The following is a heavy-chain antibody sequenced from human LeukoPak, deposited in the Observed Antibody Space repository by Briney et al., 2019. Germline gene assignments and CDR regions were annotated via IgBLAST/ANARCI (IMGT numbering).Heavy chain of an antibody. V-gene: IGHV4-59*11. CDR1: GGSFSGHY. J-gene: IGHJ6*03. D-gene: IGHD5-18*01. CDR3: ARGLRGYFRGGYYYYMDV. CDR2: IYYSGST. Sequence: SETLSLTCAVYGGSFSGHYWSWIRQPPGKGLEWIGYIYYSGSTNYNPSLKSRVTISVDTSKNQFSLKLSSVTAADTAVYYCARGLRGYFRGGYYYYMDVWGKGTTVTVSS.